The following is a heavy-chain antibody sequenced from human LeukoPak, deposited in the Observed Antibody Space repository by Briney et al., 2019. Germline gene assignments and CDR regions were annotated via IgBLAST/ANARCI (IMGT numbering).Heavy chain of an antibody. CDR1: GFTFSSYE. Sequence: PGGSLRLSCAASGFTFSSYEMNWVRQAPGKGLEWVSYISSSGSTIYYADSVKGRFTISRDNAKNTLYLQMNSLRAEDTAVYYCAKDGPYYDSRLPYYFDYWGQGTLVTVSS. D-gene: IGHD3-22*01. CDR2: ISSSGSTI. CDR3: AKDGPYYDSRLPYYFDY. V-gene: IGHV3-48*03. J-gene: IGHJ4*02.